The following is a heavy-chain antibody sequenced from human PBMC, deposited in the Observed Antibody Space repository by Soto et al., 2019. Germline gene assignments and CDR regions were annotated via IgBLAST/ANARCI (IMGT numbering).Heavy chain of an antibody. Sequence: QVQLVQSGAEVKKPGSSVKVSCRASGDTFSSYAVNWVRQAPGRGLEWMGRVITVLGTTDYAQKFRGRVTMTADKSMTTVYMELSSLMSDDTAVYYCERRRYCCYDCYNNHYYGLDVWGQGTKVTVAS. V-gene: IGHV1-69*08. CDR2: VITVLGTT. CDR3: ERRRYCCYDCYNNHYYGLDV. J-gene: IGHJ6*02. D-gene: IGHD2-21*02. CDR1: GDTFSSYA.